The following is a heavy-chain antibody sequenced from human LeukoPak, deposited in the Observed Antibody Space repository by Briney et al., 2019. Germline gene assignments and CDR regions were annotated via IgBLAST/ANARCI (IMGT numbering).Heavy chain of an antibody. CDR1: EGTFSSYA. CDR2: IIPIFGTA. Sequence: RASVKVSCKASEGTFSSYAISWVRQAPGQGLEWMGGIIPIFGTANYAQKFQGRVTITADESTSTAYMELRSLRSDDTAVYYCAVDCSSTSCSLTNSNYWGQGTLVTVSS. J-gene: IGHJ4*02. D-gene: IGHD2-2*01. V-gene: IGHV1-69*13. CDR3: AVDCSSTSCSLTNSNY.